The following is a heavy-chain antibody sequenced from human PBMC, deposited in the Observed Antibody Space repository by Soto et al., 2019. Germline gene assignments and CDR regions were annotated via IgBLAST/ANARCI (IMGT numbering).Heavy chain of an antibody. CDR3: AKRDGWIQLRYYFDY. CDR2: ISASGGTT. D-gene: IGHD5-18*01. Sequence: GGSLRLSCAASGFTFSNYAMTWVRQAPGKGLEWVSSISASGGTTYYADSVKGRFTISRDNSKNTLYLQMNSLRAEDTAVYYCAKRDGWIQLRYYFDYWGQGTLVTVSS. J-gene: IGHJ4*02. V-gene: IGHV3-23*01. CDR1: GFTFSNYA.